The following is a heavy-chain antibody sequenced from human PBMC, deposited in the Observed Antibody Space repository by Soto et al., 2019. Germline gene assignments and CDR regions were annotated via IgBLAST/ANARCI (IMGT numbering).Heavy chain of an antibody. CDR2: IYYSGST. CDR1: GGSISSYY. J-gene: IGHJ5*02. D-gene: IGHD3-3*01. CDR3: ARSTFTIFGVGPFDP. V-gene: IGHV4-59*01. Sequence: PSEPLSLTCTVSGGSISSYYGSWIRQPPGKGLEWIGYIYYSGSTNYNPSLKSRVTISVDTSKNQFSLKLSSVTAAGTAVYYCARSTFTIFGVGPFDPWGQGTLVTVSS.